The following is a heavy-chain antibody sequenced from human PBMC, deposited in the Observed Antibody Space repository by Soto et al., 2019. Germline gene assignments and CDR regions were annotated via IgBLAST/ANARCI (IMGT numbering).Heavy chain of an antibody. CDR2: SYHGRTT. CDR3: VSCLNSGFWRDGGRHLYFDY. Sequence: QVQLQESGPGLVKPSGTLSLTCAVSGGSISSSYWWNWVRQTPRGRLEWIGRSYHGRTTNSNTSRTKRVTISGDKSKNLFSPQLISVTAADTAVYYCVSCLNSGFWRDGGRHLYFDYWRRGILATVSS. J-gene: IGHJ4*02. V-gene: IGHV4-4*02. CDR1: GGSISSSYW. D-gene: IGHD3-3*01.